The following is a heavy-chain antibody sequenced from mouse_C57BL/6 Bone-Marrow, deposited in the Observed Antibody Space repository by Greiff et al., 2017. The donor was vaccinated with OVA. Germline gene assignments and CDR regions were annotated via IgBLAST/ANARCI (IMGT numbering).Heavy chain of an antibody. D-gene: IGHD1-1*01. Sequence: EVKLMESGAELVKPGASVKLSCTASGFNIKDYYMHWVKQRTEQGLEWIGRIDPEDGETKYAPKFQGKATITADTSSNTAYLQLSSLTSEDTAVYYCAAPFYYYGSSYDYFDYWGQGTTLTVSS. CDR2: IDPEDGET. CDR1: GFNIKDYY. V-gene: IGHV14-2*01. CDR3: AAPFYYYGSSYDYFDY. J-gene: IGHJ2*01.